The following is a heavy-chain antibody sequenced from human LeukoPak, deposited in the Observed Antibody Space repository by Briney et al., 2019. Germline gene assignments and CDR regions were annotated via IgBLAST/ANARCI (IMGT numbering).Heavy chain of an antibody. CDR3: PREYYYDSSGYIFDY. CDR1: GFTVSSNY. Sequence: GGSLRLSCAASGFTVSSNYMSWVRQAPGKGLEWVSVIYGGGTTYYADSVKGRFTISRDNSKNTLYLQMNSLRAEDTAVYYCPREYYYDSSGYIFDYWGQGTLVTVSS. J-gene: IGHJ4*02. CDR2: IYGGGTT. D-gene: IGHD3-22*01. V-gene: IGHV3-53*01.